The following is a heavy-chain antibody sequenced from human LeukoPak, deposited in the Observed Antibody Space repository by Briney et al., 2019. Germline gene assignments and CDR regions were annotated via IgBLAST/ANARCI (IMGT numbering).Heavy chain of an antibody. CDR1: GGSISSYY. CDR3: ARDPGDSGSYSYYYYYYGMDV. V-gene: IGHV4-59*01. Sequence: SSETLSLTCTVSGGSISSYYWSWIRQPPGKGLEWIGYIYYSGSTNYNPSLKSRDTISVDTSKNQFSLKLSSVTAADTAVYYCARDPGDSGSYSYYYYYYGMDVWGQGTTVTVSS. CDR2: IYYSGST. J-gene: IGHJ6*02. D-gene: IGHD1-26*01.